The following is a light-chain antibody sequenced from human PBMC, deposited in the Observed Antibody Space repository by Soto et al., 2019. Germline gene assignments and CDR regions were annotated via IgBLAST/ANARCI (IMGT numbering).Light chain of an antibody. J-gene: IGKJ4*01. V-gene: IGKV1-39*01. Sequence: DIQMTQSPYSLSASVGDRVTITCRASQSITTYLNWYRKKPGKAPKLLIYAASSLQSGGPSRFSGSGSETEFTLSISSLQPEDFATYCCQQIYSAPLTFGGGNKVEIK. CDR2: AAS. CDR3: QQIYSAPLT. CDR1: QSITTY.